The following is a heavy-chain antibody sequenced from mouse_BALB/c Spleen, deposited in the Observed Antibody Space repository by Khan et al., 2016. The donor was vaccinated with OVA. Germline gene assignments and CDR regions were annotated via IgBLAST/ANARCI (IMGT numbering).Heavy chain of an antibody. CDR1: GFTLNTYA. J-gene: IGHJ3*01. CDR3: VRKERITN. CDR2: IRSISNNDAT. Sequence: EVQLVESGGGLVQPKGSLKLSCAASGFTLNTYAMNWVRQAPGKGLEWVARIRSISNNDATYYADSVKDRFTISRDDSKSILYLQMNNLKTEDTAMYYCVRKERITNWGQGTMFTVSA. V-gene: IGHV10-1*02. D-gene: IGHD1-1*01.